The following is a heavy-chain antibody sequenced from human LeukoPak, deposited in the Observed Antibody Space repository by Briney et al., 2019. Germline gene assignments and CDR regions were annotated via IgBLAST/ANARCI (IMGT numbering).Heavy chain of an antibody. D-gene: IGHD2-2*01. V-gene: IGHV1-8*01. J-gene: IGHJ2*01. CDR1: GYTFTSYD. CDR2: MNPNSGNT. Sequence: ASVKVSCKASGYTFTSYDINWVRQATGQGLEWMGWMNPNSGNTGYAQKFQGRVTMTRNTSMSTVYMELSSLRSEDTAVYYCARDNVLVPAAGENWYFDLWGRGTLVTVSS. CDR3: ARDNVLVPAAGENWYFDL.